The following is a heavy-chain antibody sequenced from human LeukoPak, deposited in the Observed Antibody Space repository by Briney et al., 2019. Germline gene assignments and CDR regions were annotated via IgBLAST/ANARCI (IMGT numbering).Heavy chain of an antibody. V-gene: IGHV3-30*04. CDR1: GFTFSNYA. Sequence: GGSLRLSCAASGFTFSNYAMEWVRQAPGKGLEWVALISYDGKHKYYADSMKGRFTISRDNSKNTLYLQMNSLRAEDTAVYYCVRSAFHAGSGNYYDYWGQGTLVTVSS. D-gene: IGHD3-22*01. CDR2: ISYDGKHK. J-gene: IGHJ4*02. CDR3: VRSAFHAGSGNYYDY.